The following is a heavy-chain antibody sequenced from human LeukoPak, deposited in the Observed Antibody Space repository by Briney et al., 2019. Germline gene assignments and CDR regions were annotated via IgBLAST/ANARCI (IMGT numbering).Heavy chain of an antibody. CDR2: ISSGSSYM. CDR1: GLTFSRYS. V-gene: IGHV3-21*01. Sequence: GGSLRLSCAVSGLTFSRYSLNWVRQAPGKGLEWVSSISSGSSYMYYADSVKGRFTISRDNAKNSLYLQMNSLRAEDTAVYYCAELGMTMIGGVWGKGTTVTISS. CDR3: AELGMTMIGGV. D-gene: IGHD3-10*02. J-gene: IGHJ6*04.